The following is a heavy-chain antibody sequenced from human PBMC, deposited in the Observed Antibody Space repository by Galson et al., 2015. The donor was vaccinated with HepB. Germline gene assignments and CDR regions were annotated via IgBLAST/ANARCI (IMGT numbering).Heavy chain of an antibody. V-gene: IGHV1-46*01. D-gene: IGHD3-3*01. CDR2: INPSGGST. Sequence: SVKVSCKASGYTFTSYYMHWVRQAPGQGLEWMGIINPSGGSTSYAQKFQGRATMTRDTSTSTVYMELSSLRSEDTAVYYCARDSVRVVHTRYYYYYGMDVWGQGTTVTVSS. J-gene: IGHJ6*02. CDR3: ARDSVRVVHTRYYYYYGMDV. CDR1: GYTFTSYY.